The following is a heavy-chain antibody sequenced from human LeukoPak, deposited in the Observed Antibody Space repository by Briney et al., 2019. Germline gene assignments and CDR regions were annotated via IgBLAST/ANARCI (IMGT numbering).Heavy chain of an antibody. J-gene: IGHJ3*02. CDR3: ARGEIVITFGSSRPGDAFNI. Sequence: ASVKVSCKASGHTFTSYGISWVRQAPGQGLEWMGWISAYNGNTNYAQKLQGRVTMTTDTSASTVYMELSSLRSEDTAVYYCARGEIVITFGSSRPGDAFNIWGQGTMVTVSS. V-gene: IGHV1-18*01. D-gene: IGHD3-16*01. CDR2: ISAYNGNT. CDR1: GHTFTSYG.